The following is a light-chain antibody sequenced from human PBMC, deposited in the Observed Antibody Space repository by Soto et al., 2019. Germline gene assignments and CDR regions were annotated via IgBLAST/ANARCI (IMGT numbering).Light chain of an antibody. J-gene: IGKJ5*01. CDR3: QQYTHWPPIT. CDR1: QSVGSN. CDR2: GAS. V-gene: IGKV3-15*01. Sequence: EIVLTQSPATLSVSPGERATLSCRASQSVGSNLAWFQQKPGQAPRLLIYGASTRATGVPARFSGSGSGTDFTLTISSLQSEDFAVYYCQQYTHWPPITFGQGTRLEIK.